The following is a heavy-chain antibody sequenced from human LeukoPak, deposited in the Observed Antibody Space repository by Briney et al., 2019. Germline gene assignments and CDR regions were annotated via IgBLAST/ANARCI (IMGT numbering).Heavy chain of an antibody. CDR2: IYYSGST. J-gene: IGHJ4*02. Sequence: ASETLSLTCTVSGGSINSYYWSWIRQPPGKGLEWIGYIYYSGSTDYNPSLKSRVTISVDTSKNQFSLKLSSVTAADTAVYYCARGSPTPDYWGQGTLVAVSS. CDR3: ARGSPTPDY. D-gene: IGHD1-26*01. CDR1: GGSINSYY. V-gene: IGHV4-59*01.